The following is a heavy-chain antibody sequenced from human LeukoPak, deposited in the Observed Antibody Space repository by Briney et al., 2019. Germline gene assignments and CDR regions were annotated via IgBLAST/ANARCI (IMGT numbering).Heavy chain of an antibody. CDR3: AKGPKNYDILTGANWFDP. J-gene: IGHJ5*02. D-gene: IGHD3-9*01. Sequence: PGGSLRLSCAASGFTFDDYAMHWVRQAPGKGLEWVSGISWNRGSIGYADSVKGRFTISRDNAKNSLYLQMNSLRAEDTALYYCAKGPKNYDILTGANWFDPWGQGTLVTVSS. V-gene: IGHV3-9*01. CDR1: GFTFDDYA. CDR2: ISWNRGSI.